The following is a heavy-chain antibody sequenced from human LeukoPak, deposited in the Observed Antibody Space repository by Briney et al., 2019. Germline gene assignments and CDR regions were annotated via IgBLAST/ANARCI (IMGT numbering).Heavy chain of an antibody. CDR2: ILYDGSNK. D-gene: IGHD6-19*01. CDR3: AKDRGSSGWYSGY. J-gene: IGHJ4*02. V-gene: IGHV3-30*18. Sequence: GGSLRLSCAASGFTFSSYGMHWVRQAPGKGLEWVAVILYDGSNKYYADSVKGRFTISRDNSKNTLYLQMNSLRAEDTAVYYCAKDRGSSGWYSGYWGQGTLVTVSS. CDR1: GFTFSSYG.